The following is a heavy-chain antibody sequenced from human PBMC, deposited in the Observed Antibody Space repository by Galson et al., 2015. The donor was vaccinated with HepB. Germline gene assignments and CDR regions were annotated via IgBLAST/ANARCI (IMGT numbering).Heavy chain of an antibody. Sequence: SLRLSCEASGFRFSDFSMNWVRKTPGKGLEWISYIRRSGSPTNYTPSVMGRFTISRDNARNSLYLQMDSLGDEDTAVYYCARDLSGGPFQSAFDIWCQGTLVSVPS. CDR2: IRRSGSPT. CDR1: GFRFSDFS. V-gene: IGHV3-48*02. CDR3: ARDLSGGPFQSAFDI. J-gene: IGHJ3*02. D-gene: IGHD2-8*02.